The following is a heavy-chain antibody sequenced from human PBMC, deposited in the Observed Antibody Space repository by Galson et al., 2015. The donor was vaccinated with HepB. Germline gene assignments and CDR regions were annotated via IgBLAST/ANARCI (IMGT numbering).Heavy chain of an antibody. V-gene: IGHV1-69*13. J-gene: IGHJ6*02. CDR2: IIPVFGTT. CDR3: AREWKVYEMGYYFGFDV. Sequence: SVKVSCKASGGTFSSYAINWVRQAPGQGLEWMGGIIPVFGTTRYAQKFQGRVTFTADESTSTAYMELSSLRSEDTAVYYCAREWKVYEMGYYFGFDVWGQGTTVTVSS. D-gene: IGHD2-8*01. CDR1: GGTFSSYA.